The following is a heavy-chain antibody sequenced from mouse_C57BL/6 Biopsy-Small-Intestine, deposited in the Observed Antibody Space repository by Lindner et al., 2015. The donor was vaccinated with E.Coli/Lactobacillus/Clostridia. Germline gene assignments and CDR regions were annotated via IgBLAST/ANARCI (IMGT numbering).Heavy chain of an antibody. CDR3: ATDLGIEPTDS. CDR2: FDPKDGAR. D-gene: IGHD3-2*01. CDR1: GYTFTELS. J-gene: IGHJ4*01. Sequence: SVKVSCKVSGYTFTELSFHWVRQAPGKGLEWMGGFDPKDGARIFPQKFQGRVTLTEDPTSDTAYMELSGLRSDDTAIYYCATDLGIEPTDSWGQGTLVTVSS. V-gene: IGHV1-18*01.